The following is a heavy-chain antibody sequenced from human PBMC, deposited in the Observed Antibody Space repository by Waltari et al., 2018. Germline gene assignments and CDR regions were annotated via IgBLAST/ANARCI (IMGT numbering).Heavy chain of an antibody. CDR3: ARDDNINGASDAFDI. Sequence: EVSLVESGGDLAQPGESLSLSCAASGFSLTNSWMSWVRQVPGKGLEWVADINESGSKKYYVDSVKGRFTISRDNAKNSVDLQMNSLRVEDTAVYYCARDDNINGASDAFDIWGQGTMVTVSS. CDR1: GFSLTNSW. J-gene: IGHJ3*02. D-gene: IGHD2-8*01. V-gene: IGHV3-7*01. CDR2: INESGSKK.